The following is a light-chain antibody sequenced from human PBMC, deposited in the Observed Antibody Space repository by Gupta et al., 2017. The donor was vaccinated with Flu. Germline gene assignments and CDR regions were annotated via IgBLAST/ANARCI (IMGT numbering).Light chain of an antibody. CDR1: QDISTY. J-gene: IGKJ3*01. Sequence: IQMTQSPSSLSASVGDRVTITSQASQDISTYLNWYQQKPGKAPNLLIYAASNLETGVPSRFSGGGSGTHFTFTINTLQPEDTATYYCQQYDNLPRTFGPGTRVEIK. V-gene: IGKV1-33*01. CDR3: QQYDNLPRT. CDR2: AAS.